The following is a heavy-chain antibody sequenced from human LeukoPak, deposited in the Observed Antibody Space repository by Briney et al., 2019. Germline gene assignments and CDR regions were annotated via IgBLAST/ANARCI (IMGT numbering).Heavy chain of an antibody. V-gene: IGHV1-2*02. CDR2: INSNTGGT. Sequence: ASVKVSCKASGYTFTGYHMHWVRQAPGQGLEWMGWINSNTGGTNYAQEFQGRVTMTRDTSISTAYMDLSSLRSDDTAVYYCARDSYYDTSGYFNDTFDMWGQGTLVTVSS. J-gene: IGHJ3*02. CDR3: ARDSYYDTSGYFNDTFDM. D-gene: IGHD3-22*01. CDR1: GYTFTGYH.